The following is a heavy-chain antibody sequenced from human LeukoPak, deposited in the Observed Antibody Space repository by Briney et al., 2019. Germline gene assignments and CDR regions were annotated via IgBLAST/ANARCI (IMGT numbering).Heavy chain of an antibody. CDR3: ARVPLFDPSGHYYPH. D-gene: IGHD3-22*01. V-gene: IGHV1-3*04. CDR2: INTGNGNT. J-gene: IGHJ1*01. CDR1: GYTFTNYG. Sequence: ASVKVACKTSGYTFTNYGMHWVRQAPRQSPEWMGWINTGNGNTKSSQKFQDRVTLTRDTSASTAYMELNSLSSEDTAVYYCARVPLFDPSGHYYPHWGQGTLVTVSS.